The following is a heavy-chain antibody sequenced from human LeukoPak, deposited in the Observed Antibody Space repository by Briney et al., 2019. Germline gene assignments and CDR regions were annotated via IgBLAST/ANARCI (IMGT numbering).Heavy chain of an antibody. Sequence: VASVKVSCKASGYTFTGYYMHWVRQAPGQGLEWMGWINPNSGGTNYAQKFQGRVTMTRDTSISTAYMELSRLRSDDTAVYYCARERPYCSSTSCWPPDAFDIWGLGTMVIVSS. CDR2: INPNSGGT. CDR3: ARERPYCSSTSCWPPDAFDI. CDR1: GYTFTGYY. J-gene: IGHJ3*02. V-gene: IGHV1-2*02. D-gene: IGHD2-2*01.